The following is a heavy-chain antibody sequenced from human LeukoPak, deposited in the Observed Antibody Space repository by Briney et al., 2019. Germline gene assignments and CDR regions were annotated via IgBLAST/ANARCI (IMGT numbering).Heavy chain of an antibody. D-gene: IGHD3-3*01. CDR2: INPNSGGT. Sequence: ASVKVSCKASGYTFTGYYMHWVRQAPGQGLEWMGWINPNSGGTNYAQKFQGRVTMTRDTSISTAYMELSRLRSDDTAVYYCARGRRVLRFLEPGNGNNWFDPWGQGTLVTVSS. CDR1: GYTFTGYY. CDR3: ARGRRVLRFLEPGNGNNWFDP. J-gene: IGHJ5*02. V-gene: IGHV1-2*02.